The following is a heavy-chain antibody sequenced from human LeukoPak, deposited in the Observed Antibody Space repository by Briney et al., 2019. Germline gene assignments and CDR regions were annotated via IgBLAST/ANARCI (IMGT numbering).Heavy chain of an antibody. V-gene: IGHV1-46*01. Sequence: ASVKVSCKASGYTFTSYYMHWVRPAPGQGLEWMGIINPSGGSTSYAQKFQGRVTMTRDTSTSTVYMELSSLRSEDTAVYYCARGIKQISSLPIGAFDIWGQGTMVTVSS. CDR1: GYTFTSYY. J-gene: IGHJ3*02. D-gene: IGHD1-26*01. CDR3: ARGIKQISSLPIGAFDI. CDR2: INPSGGST.